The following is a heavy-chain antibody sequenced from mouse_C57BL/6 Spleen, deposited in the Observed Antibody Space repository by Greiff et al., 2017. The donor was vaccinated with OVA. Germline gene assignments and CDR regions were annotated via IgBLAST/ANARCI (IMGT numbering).Heavy chain of an antibody. Sequence: QVQLKQPGAELVKPGASVKMSCKASGYTFTSYWITWVKQRPGQGLEWIGDIYPGSGSTNYNEKFKSKATLTVDTSSSTAYMQLSSLTSEDSAVYYCARGGSVTWYFEVWGTGTTVTVSS. D-gene: IGHD3-1*01. CDR2: IYPGSGST. CDR3: ARGGSVTWYFEV. CDR1: GYTFTSYW. V-gene: IGHV1-55*01. J-gene: IGHJ1*03.